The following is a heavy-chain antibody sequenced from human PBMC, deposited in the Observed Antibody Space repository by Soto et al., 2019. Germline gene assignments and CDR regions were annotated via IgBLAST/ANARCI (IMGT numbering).Heavy chain of an antibody. CDR1: GGSISGYY. Sequence: SETLSLTCTISGGSISGYYWTWIRQSPGKGLEWIGYIYYTGTTRYNPSIKSRVTISVDSSKNQFSLNLRSVSAADTAVYYCARLGGYYQSLDSWGQGTLVTVSS. J-gene: IGHJ5*01. V-gene: IGHV4-59*08. D-gene: IGHD3-22*01. CDR3: ARLGGYYQSLDS. CDR2: IYYTGTT.